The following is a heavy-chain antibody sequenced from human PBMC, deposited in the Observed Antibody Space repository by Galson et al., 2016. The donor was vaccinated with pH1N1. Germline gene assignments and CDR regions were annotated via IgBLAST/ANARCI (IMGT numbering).Heavy chain of an antibody. CDR2: TSYDGNDK. CDR1: GFTFSDYA. J-gene: IGHJ4*02. V-gene: IGHV3-30*09. D-gene: IGHD1-14*01. CDR3: AKTGGGHSGDPYR. Sequence: SLRLSCAASGFTFSDYAIHWARQGPGKGLEWVATTSYDGNDKYYADSVKGRFAISRDNSKNTLYLQMNSLRVEDTAVYFCAKTGGGHSGDPYRWGQGTLVTVSS.